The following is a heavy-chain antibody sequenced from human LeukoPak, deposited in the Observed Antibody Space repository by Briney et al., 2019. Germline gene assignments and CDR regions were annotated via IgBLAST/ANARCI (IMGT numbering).Heavy chain of an antibody. CDR2: INEDGSRT. CDR3: ARGGRVVHGVDV. Sequence: GGSLRLSCASSGFTLSNHWMHWVRQAPGKGLVWVSRINEDGSRTNYADSVKGRFTISRDNAKNTLYLQMSSLRVEDTAVYYCARGGRVVHGVDVWGQGTTVTVSS. V-gene: IGHV3-74*01. D-gene: IGHD6-6*01. J-gene: IGHJ6*02. CDR1: GFTLSNHW.